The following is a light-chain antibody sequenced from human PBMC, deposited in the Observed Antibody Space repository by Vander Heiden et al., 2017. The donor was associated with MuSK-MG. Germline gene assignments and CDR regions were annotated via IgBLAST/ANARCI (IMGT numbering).Light chain of an antibody. J-gene: IGKJ1*01. CDR2: WAS. V-gene: IGKV4-1*01. Sequence: DIGITQSPDSQHLSLGRPATINCKSSQSFLYSHNNNNYLAWYQQKPGQPPRVLIYWASTRESGVPERFSGSGSGTDFSLTISSLQAEDMAVYYCHQYDSIPWTFGQGTKVEIK. CDR3: HQYDSIPWT. CDR1: QSFLYSHNNNNY.